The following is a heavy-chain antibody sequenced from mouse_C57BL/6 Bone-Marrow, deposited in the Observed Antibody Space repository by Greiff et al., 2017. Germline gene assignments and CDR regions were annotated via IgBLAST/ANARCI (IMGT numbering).Heavy chain of an antibody. CDR3: VRRDGYSLAMDY. J-gene: IGHJ4*01. CDR2: IRSKSNNYAT. CDR1: GFSFNTYA. D-gene: IGHD2-3*01. V-gene: IGHV10-1*01. Sequence: EVKLVESGGGLVQPKGSLKLSCAASGFSFNTYAMNWVRQAPGKGLEWVARIRSKSNNYATYYADSVKDRFTISRDDSESMLYLQMNNLKTEDTAMYYCVRRDGYSLAMDYWGQGTSVTVSS.